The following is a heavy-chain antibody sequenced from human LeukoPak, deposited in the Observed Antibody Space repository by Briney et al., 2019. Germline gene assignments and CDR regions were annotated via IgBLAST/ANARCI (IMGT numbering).Heavy chain of an antibody. CDR3: ARVSTDSSGWAYYFDY. D-gene: IGHD6-19*01. J-gene: IGHJ4*02. CDR2: IYTSGST. CDR1: GGSISSYY. V-gene: IGHV4-4*07. Sequence: SETLSLTCTVSGGSISSYYWSWIRQPAGKGLEWIGRIYTSGSTNYNPSLKSRVTMSVDTSKNQFSLKLSSVTAADAAVYYCARVSTDSSGWAYYFDYWGQGTLVTVSS.